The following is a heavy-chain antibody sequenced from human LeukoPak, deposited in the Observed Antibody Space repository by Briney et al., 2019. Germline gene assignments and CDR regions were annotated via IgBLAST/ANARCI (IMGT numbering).Heavy chain of an antibody. J-gene: IGHJ4*02. D-gene: IGHD4-17*01. CDR1: GFTFSDYA. CDR3: ARESYGDYYFDN. V-gene: IGHV3-30-3*01. CDR2: ITKYGDHK. Sequence: GGSLRLSCEASGFTFSDYAMHWVRQAPGKGLEWLAVITKYGDHKYYADSMRGRFTISRDNSKNTLYLQMSSLTAEDTALYYCARESYGDYYFDNWGQGTLVSVSS.